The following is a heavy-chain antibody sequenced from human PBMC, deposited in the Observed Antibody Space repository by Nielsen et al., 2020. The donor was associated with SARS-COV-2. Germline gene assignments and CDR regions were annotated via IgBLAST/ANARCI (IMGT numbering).Heavy chain of an antibody. CDR2: ISWNSGSI. V-gene: IGHV3-9*01. CDR1: GFTFDDYA. D-gene: IGHD1-26*01. CDR3: ANGADYYGMDV. Sequence: SLKISCAASGFTFDDYAMHWVRQAPGKGLEWVSGISWNSGSIGYADSVKGRFTISRDNAKNSLYLQMNSLRAEDTALYYCANGADYYGMDVWGQGTTVTVS. J-gene: IGHJ6*02.